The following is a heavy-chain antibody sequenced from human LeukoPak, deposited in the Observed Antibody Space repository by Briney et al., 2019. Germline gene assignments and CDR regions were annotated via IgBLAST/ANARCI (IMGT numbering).Heavy chain of an antibody. V-gene: IGHV3-74*01. CDR1: GFTFNNYW. CDR3: ARRGTGHGMDV. D-gene: IGHD1-1*01. J-gene: IGHJ6*02. Sequence: PGGSLRLSCAASGFTFNNYWIHWARQVPGKGLVWVSRINNDGSSASYVDSVKGRFTISRDNAKNTLFLQMNSLRAEDTAVYYCARRGTGHGMDVWGQGTTVIVSS. CDR2: INNDGSSA.